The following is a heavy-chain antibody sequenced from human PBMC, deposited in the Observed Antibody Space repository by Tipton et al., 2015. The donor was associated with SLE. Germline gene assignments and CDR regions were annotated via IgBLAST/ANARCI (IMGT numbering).Heavy chain of an antibody. CDR3: ARHFPRPVNDQYCFDY. CDR2: IYGGGGT. D-gene: IGHD4-11*01. V-gene: IGHV4-59*08. J-gene: IGHJ4*02. Sequence: TLSLTCAVYGGSFSGYYWSWIRQPPGKGLEWIGYIYGGGGTHYNPSLMSRVTISVDTSKNQFSLRLTSVTAADTAVYYCARHFPRPVNDQYCFDYWGQGTLVTVSS. CDR1: GGSFSGYY.